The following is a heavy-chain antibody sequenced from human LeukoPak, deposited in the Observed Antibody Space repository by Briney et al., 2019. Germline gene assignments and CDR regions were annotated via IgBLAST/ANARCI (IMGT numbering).Heavy chain of an antibody. CDR2: IRADGAT. D-gene: IGHD5-18*01. Sequence: PGRCLRLSCAASGSRLSTYAMSCVSHAPTRGMGWVSRIRADGATIYADSVKGRSTLSRDDSRNTVYLQLNNLRLKTTAVYYCARASWVSNADTVWWGQGTPVTVSS. J-gene: IGHJ4*02. CDR1: GSRLSTYA. V-gene: IGHV3-23*01. CDR3: ARASWVSNADTVW.